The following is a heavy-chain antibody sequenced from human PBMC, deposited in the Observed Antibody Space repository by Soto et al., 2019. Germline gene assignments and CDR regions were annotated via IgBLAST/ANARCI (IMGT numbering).Heavy chain of an antibody. CDR2: ISGSGGSI. Sequence: PGGSLRLSCASSGFTFSSYAMIWVRQAPGKGLEWVSAISGSGGSIYYADSVKGRFTISRDNSKNTLYLQMNSLRAEDTAVYYCAKDLHAFDYWGQGTLVTVSS. J-gene: IGHJ4*02. D-gene: IGHD4-4*01. CDR3: AKDLHAFDY. V-gene: IGHV3-23*01. CDR1: GFTFSSYA.